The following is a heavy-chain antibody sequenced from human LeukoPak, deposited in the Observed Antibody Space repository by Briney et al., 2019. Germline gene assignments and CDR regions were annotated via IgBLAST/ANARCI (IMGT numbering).Heavy chain of an antibody. CDR2: IYYSGST. CDR1: GGSFSGYY. J-gene: IGHJ4*02. D-gene: IGHD5-18*01. V-gene: IGHV4-59*01. CDR3: ARGAYSYGHPPSLDY. Sequence: SETLSLTCAVYGGSFSGYYWSWIRQPPGKGLEWIGYIYYSGSTNYNPSLKSRVTISVDTSKNQFSLKLSSVTAADTAVYYCARGAYSYGHPPSLDYWGQGTLVTVSS.